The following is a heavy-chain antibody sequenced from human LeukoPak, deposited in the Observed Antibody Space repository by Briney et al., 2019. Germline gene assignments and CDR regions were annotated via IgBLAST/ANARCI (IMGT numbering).Heavy chain of an antibody. J-gene: IGHJ1*01. CDR1: GFTFSNYA. Sequence: GGSLILSCVASGFTFSNYAMSWVRQAPGKGLEWVSVISGSGDTTCSADSVKGRFTISRDNSKNTLYYQLDSLTAEDTAVYYCAKDRASATYEYFQYWGQGTQVTVSS. CDR2: ISGSGDTT. D-gene: IGHD3-10*01. CDR3: AKDRASATYEYFQY. V-gene: IGHV3-23*01.